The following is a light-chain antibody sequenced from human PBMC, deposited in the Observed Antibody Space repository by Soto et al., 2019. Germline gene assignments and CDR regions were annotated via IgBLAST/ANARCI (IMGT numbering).Light chain of an antibody. CDR2: GAS. Sequence: EIVLTQSPGTLSLSPGERATLSCRASQTVSSSYLAWYQQKPGQAPRLLIYGASTRATGIPGRFSGSASGTDFTLTISRLEPEDFAVYDCQQYGPSPMYTFGQGTNLVIK. J-gene: IGKJ2*01. V-gene: IGKV3-20*01. CDR3: QQYGPSPMYT. CDR1: QTVSSSY.